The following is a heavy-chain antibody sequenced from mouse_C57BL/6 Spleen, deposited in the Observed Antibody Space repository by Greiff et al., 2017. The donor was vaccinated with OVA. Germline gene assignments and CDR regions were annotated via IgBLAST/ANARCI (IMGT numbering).Heavy chain of an antibody. D-gene: IGHD4-1*01. V-gene: IGHV1-18*01. Sequence: EVQLPESGPELVKPGASVKIPCKASGYTFTDYNMDWVKQSHGKSLEWIGDINPNNGGTIYNQKFKGKATLTVDKSSSTAYMELRSLTSEDTAVYYCARRLGRRDYCDYWGQGTTLTVSS. CDR2: INPNNGGT. J-gene: IGHJ2*01. CDR3: ARRLGRRDYCDY. CDR1: GYTFTDYN.